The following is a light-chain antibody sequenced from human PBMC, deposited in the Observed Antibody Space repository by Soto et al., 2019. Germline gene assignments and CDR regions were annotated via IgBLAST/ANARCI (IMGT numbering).Light chain of an antibody. CDR2: EVS. V-gene: IGLV2-14*01. CDR1: SSDVGGYKY. CDR3: SSYTSRSTLGV. J-gene: IGLJ2*01. Sequence: QSALTQPASVSGSPGQSITISCTGTSSDVGGYKYVSWYQHHPGKAPKLVIYEVSNRPSGVSNRFSGSKSGNTASLTISGLQAEDEGDYYCSSYTSRSTLGVFGGGTKLTVL.